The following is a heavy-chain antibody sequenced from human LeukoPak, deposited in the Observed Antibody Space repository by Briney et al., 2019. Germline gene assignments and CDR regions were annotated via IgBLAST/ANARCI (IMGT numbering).Heavy chain of an antibody. CDR2: IGTASDT. V-gene: IGHV3-13*01. CDR3: ARGPPRGKYYYMDV. D-gene: IGHD1-1*01. Sequence: GGSLRLSCAVSGITLSNYGMSWVRQAPGKGLEWVSTIGTASDTYYPGSVEGRFTLSRDNAKNSLYLQMNSLTAGDTAVYYCARGPPRGKYYYMDVWGRGTTVTVSS. CDR1: GITLSNYG. J-gene: IGHJ6*03.